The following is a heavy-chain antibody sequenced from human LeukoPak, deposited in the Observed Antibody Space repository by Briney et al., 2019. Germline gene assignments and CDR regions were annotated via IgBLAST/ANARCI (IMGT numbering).Heavy chain of an antibody. J-gene: IGHJ4*02. D-gene: IGHD4-23*01. V-gene: IGHV3-21*01. CDR3: ASSVVNGY. Sequence: PGGSLRLSCAASGFTFRSYTMNWARQAPGKGLQWVSSISSSSSLIYYADSVKGRFTISRDNAKNSLYLQMNSLRVEDTAVYYCASSVVNGYWGQGTLVTVSS. CDR1: GFTFRSYT. CDR2: ISSSSSLI.